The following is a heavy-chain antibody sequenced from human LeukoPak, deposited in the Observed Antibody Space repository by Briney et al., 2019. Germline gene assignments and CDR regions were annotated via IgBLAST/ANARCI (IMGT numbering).Heavy chain of an antibody. CDR2: ISGSGGST. J-gene: IGHJ3*02. Sequence: GGSLRLSCAVSGFTLSNYSMNWVRQAPGKGLEWVSAISGSGGSTYYADSVKGRFTISRDNSKNTLYLQMNSLRAEDTAVYYCAKDPSPTYYDILTGYGIDIWGQGTMVTVSS. CDR1: GFTLSNYS. D-gene: IGHD3-9*01. CDR3: AKDPSPTYYDILTGYGIDI. V-gene: IGHV3-23*01.